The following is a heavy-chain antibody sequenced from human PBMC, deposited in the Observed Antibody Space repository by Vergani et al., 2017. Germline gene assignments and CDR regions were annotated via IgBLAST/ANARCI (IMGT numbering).Heavy chain of an antibody. CDR2: IRYDGSNK. D-gene: IGHD2-2*01. J-gene: IGHJ6*02. Sequence: QVQLVESGGGVVQPGGSLRLSCAASGFTFSSYGMHWVRQAPGKGLEWVAFIRYDGSNKYYADSVKGRFTISRDNSKNTLYLQMNSLRAEDTAVYYCAKDRQDIVVVPAAMPYYYYGMDVWGQXP. CDR1: GFTFSSYG. V-gene: IGHV3-30*02. CDR3: AKDRQDIVVVPAAMPYYYYGMDV.